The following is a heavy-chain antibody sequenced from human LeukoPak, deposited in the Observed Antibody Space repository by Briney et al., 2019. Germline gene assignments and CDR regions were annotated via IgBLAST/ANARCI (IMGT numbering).Heavy chain of an antibody. Sequence: GGSLRLSCAASGCTFSSYGMHWVRQAPGKGLEWVAVISYDGSNKYYADSVKGRFTISRDNSKNTLYLQMNSLRAEDTAVYYCAKELAGDSASYFDYWGQGTLVTVSS. CDR3: AKELAGDSASYFDY. CDR1: GCTFSSYG. V-gene: IGHV3-30*18. D-gene: IGHD4-17*01. J-gene: IGHJ4*02. CDR2: ISYDGSNK.